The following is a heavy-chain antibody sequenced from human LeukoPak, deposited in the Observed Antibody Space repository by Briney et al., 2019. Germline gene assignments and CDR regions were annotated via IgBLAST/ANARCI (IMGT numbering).Heavy chain of an antibody. CDR2: ISYDGSNK. J-gene: IGHJ4*02. CDR3: AKEGVAGYYFDY. Sequence: PGRSLRLSCAASGFTFSSYGMHWVRQAPGKGLEWVAVISYDGSNKYYADSVKGRFTISRDNSKNTLYLQMNSLRAEDTAVYYCAKEGVAGYYFDYWGQGTLVTVSS. CDR1: GFTFSSYG. V-gene: IGHV3-30*18. D-gene: IGHD6-19*01.